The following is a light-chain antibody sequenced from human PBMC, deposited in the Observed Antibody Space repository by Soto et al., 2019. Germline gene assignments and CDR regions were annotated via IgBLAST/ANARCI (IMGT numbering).Light chain of an antibody. Sequence: GDRVTITCRASQGISSALAWYQQKPGKAPKLLIYDASSLESGVPSRFSGSGSGTDFTLTISSLQPEDFATYYRQQFNSYPYTFGQGTKLEIK. CDR1: QGISSA. J-gene: IGKJ2*01. V-gene: IGKV1-13*02. CDR2: DAS. CDR3: QQFNSYPYT.